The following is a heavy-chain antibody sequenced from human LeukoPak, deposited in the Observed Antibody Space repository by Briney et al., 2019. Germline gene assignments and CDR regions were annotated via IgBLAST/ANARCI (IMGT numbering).Heavy chain of an antibody. V-gene: IGHV3-23*01. J-gene: IGHJ4*02. Sequence: GGSLRLSCAASGFTFSSYAMSWVRQSPGKGLEWGSAISGSGGNTYSADSVKGRCTISRDNSKKTLFLHMNSLRAEDTAVYYCARGMSATSGYLELEYWGQGTLVTVST. CDR2: ISGSGGNT. CDR3: ARGMSATSGYLELEY. CDR1: GFTFSSYA. D-gene: IGHD3-22*01.